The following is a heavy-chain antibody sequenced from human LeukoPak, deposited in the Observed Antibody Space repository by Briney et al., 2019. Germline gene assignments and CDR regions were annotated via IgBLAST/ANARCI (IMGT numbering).Heavy chain of an antibody. V-gene: IGHV3-7*01. CDR2: IKQDGSEK. Sequence: GGSLRLSCAASGFTFSSYWMSWVRQAPGKGLEWVANIKQDGSEKYYVDSVKGRLTISRDNAKNSLYLQMNSLRAEDTAVYYCARDNRITMIVVVEAHFDYWGQGTLVTVSS. CDR1: GFTFSSYW. D-gene: IGHD3-22*01. CDR3: ARDNRITMIVVVEAHFDY. J-gene: IGHJ4*02.